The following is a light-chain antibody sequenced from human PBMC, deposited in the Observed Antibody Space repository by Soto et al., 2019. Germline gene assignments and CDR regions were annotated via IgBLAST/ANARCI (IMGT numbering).Light chain of an antibody. V-gene: IGKV1-5*03. CDR2: RAS. Sequence: DIQMTQSPSTLSASVGDSVTLTFPASQSISTWLAWFQQKPGKAPKFLIYRASSLESGIPSRFSGSGSGTEFTLTISSLQPDDFATYYCQQYNSYPRTFGQGTKVDIK. CDR1: QSISTW. CDR3: QQYNSYPRT. J-gene: IGKJ1*01.